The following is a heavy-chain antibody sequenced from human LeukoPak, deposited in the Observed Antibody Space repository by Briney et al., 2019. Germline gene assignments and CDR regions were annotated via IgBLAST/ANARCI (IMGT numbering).Heavy chain of an antibody. Sequence: PGGSLRLSCAASGFTVSNAWMSWVRQAPGKGLEWVGRIKSKTDGGTTDYAAPVKGRLTISRDDSKNTLYLQMNSLKTEDTAVYYCTTDPEPYDPFDYWGQGTLVTVSS. CDR3: TTDPEPYDPFDY. J-gene: IGHJ4*02. CDR1: GFTVSNAW. D-gene: IGHD3-16*01. CDR2: IKSKTDGGTT. V-gene: IGHV3-15*01.